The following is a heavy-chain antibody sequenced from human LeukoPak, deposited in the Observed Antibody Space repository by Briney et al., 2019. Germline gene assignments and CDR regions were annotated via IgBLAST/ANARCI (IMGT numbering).Heavy chain of an antibody. V-gene: IGHV3-7*01. CDR1: GFTFSSYW. J-gene: IGHJ4*02. D-gene: IGHD1-26*01. CDR2: IKQDGSEK. CDR3: ASDMYSGSYLSSYFDY. Sequence: GGSLRLSCAASGFTFSSYWMSWVRQAPGKGLEWVANIKQDGSEKYYVDSVKGRFTISRDNAKNSLYLQMNSLRAEDTAVYYCASDMYSGSYLSSYFDYWGQGTLVTGSS.